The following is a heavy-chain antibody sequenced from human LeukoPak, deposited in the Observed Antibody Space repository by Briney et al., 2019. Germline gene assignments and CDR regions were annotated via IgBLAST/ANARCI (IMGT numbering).Heavy chain of an antibody. Sequence: ASVKVSCKASGYTFTGYYIHWVRQAPGQGLEWMGWINPNSGGTNYAQKFQGRVTMTRDTSISTAYMELTKLGSDDTAVYYCARAGMMGRSLWWFDPWGQGTLVTVSS. CDR1: GYTFTGYY. D-gene: IGHD3-16*01. CDR3: ARAGMMGRSLWWFDP. V-gene: IGHV1-2*02. J-gene: IGHJ5*02. CDR2: INPNSGGT.